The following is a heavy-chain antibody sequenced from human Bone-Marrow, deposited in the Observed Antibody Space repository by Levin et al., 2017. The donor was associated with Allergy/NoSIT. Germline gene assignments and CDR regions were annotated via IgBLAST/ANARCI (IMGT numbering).Heavy chain of an antibody. Sequence: GSLRLSCTVSDDSISSYYWSWIRQPPGKGLEWIGYIYYSGSTNYNPSLKSRVTISVDTSKTQFSLKLSSVSAADTAVYYCARDRRYSGSSGAFDIWGQGTMVTVSS. CDR1: DDSISSYY. CDR3: ARDRRYSGSSGAFDI. D-gene: IGHD6-13*01. V-gene: IGHV4-59*01. CDR2: IYYSGST. J-gene: IGHJ3*02.